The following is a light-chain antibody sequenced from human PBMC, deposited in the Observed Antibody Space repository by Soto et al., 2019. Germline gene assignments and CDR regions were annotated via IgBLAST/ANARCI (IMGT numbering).Light chain of an antibody. CDR1: SSNIGSNT. V-gene: IGLV1-44*01. CDR2: SNN. J-gene: IGLJ1*01. Sequence: QSVLTQPPSASGTPGRRVTISCSGSSSNIGSNTVNWYQQLPGTAPKLLIYSNNQRPSGVPDRFSGSKSGTSASLAISGLQSEDEADYYCSSYTVSVAPYVFGTGTKVTVL. CDR3: SSYTVSVAPYV.